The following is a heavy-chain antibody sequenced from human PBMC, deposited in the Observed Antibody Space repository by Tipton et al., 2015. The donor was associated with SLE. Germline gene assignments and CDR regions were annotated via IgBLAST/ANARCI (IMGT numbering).Heavy chain of an antibody. Sequence: LRLSCIVYGGSLNDYYWSWIRQPPGKGLEWIGDINHSGSTNYNPSLKSRVTISLDTSKNQFSLNLNSVTAADMAVYYCARIRYAYDSSGYSLFDSWGQGTLVTISS. CDR1: GGSLNDYY. D-gene: IGHD3-22*01. CDR2: INHSGST. J-gene: IGHJ4*02. CDR3: ARIRYAYDSSGYSLFDS. V-gene: IGHV4-34*01.